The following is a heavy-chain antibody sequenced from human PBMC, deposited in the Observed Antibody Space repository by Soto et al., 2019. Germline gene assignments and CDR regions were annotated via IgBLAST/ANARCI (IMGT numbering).Heavy chain of an antibody. V-gene: IGHV4-59*08. CDR3: ARQKPYGDYPFDI. CDR2: IYYSGST. Sequence: SETLSLTCTVSGGSISSYYWSWIRQPPGKGLEWIGYIYYSGSTNYNPSLKSRVTISVDTSKNQFSLKLSSVTAADTAVYYCARQKPYGDYPFDIWGQGKMVTFSS. D-gene: IGHD4-17*01. CDR1: GGSISSYY. J-gene: IGHJ3*02.